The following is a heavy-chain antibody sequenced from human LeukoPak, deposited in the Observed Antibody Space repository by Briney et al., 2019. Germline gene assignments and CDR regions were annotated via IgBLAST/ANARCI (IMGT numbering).Heavy chain of an antibody. J-gene: IGHJ5*02. Sequence: SETLSLTCTVSGGSISSYYWSWIRQPPGKGLEWIGYIYYSGSTNYNPSLKSRVTISVDTSKNQFSLKLSSVTAADTAVYYCAREYYYDSSDLYFDPWGQGTLVTVSS. CDR3: AREYYYDSSDLYFDP. V-gene: IGHV4-59*12. D-gene: IGHD3-22*01. CDR1: GGSISSYY. CDR2: IYYSGST.